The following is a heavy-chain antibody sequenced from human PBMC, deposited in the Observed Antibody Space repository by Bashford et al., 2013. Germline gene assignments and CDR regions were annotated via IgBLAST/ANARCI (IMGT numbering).Heavy chain of an antibody. J-gene: IGHJ5*02. V-gene: IGHV5-51*01. CDR3: ARDLGYITYRLGCFDA. CDR2: SILLTLIR. Sequence: WVRQMPGKGPGVDGKSSILLTLIRDTDPSFEGQVTISADKSDTTAYLQWSSLKASDTAIYYCARDLGYITYRLGCFDAWGQGTLVTVSS. D-gene: IGHD3-16*01.